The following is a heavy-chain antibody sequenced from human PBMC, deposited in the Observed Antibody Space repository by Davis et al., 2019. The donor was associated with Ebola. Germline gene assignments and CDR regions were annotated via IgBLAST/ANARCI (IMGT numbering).Heavy chain of an antibody. CDR3: AKEVQDYDFWSGYEN. Sequence: LKISCAASGFTFSSYGMHWVRQAPGKGLEWVAFIRYDGSNKYYADSVKGRFTISRDNSKNTLYLQMNSLRAEDTAVYYCAKEVQDYDFWSGYENWGQGTLVTVSS. CDR1: GFTFSSYG. J-gene: IGHJ4*02. D-gene: IGHD3-3*01. V-gene: IGHV3-30*02. CDR2: IRYDGSNK.